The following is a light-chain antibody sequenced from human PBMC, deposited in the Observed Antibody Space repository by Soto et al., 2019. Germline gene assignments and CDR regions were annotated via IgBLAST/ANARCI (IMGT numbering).Light chain of an antibody. V-gene: IGKV3-15*01. CDR3: QQYNDWPLT. J-gene: IGKJ1*01. CDR2: GAF. Sequence: EILMTQSPVTLSVSLGGRATLSCSASQSGSHNLAGYQQKPGHAPSLLIYGAFTRATGIPARFSGTGSGTEYTPPISSLESEDFALYYCQQYNDWPLTFGQGTTVDIK. CDR1: QSGSHN.